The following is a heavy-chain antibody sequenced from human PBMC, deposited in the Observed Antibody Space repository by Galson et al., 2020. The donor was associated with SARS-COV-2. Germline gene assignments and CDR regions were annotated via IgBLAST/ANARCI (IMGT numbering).Heavy chain of an antibody. D-gene: IGHD2-15*01. J-gene: IGHJ6*03. CDR3: ARGAEERRIIVVVPYYYSYMDV. V-gene: IGHV4-34*01. CDR1: GGSFRNYY. CDR2: INHRAST. Sequence: SEPLSLPCAVHGGSFRNYYWTWIRQSPEKGLEWLREINHRASTNNNPSLKSRVALSVDASKNQFSLGLSSVTAADTAVYYCARGAEERRIIVVVPYYYSYMDVWGSGTTVTVSS.